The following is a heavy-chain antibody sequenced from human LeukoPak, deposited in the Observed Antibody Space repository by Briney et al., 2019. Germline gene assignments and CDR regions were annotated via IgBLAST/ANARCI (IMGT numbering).Heavy chain of an antibody. CDR2: TYYRSKWYN. Sequence: SQTLSLTCAISGDSVSSNSAAWNWIRQSPSRGLEWLGRTYYRSKWYNDYAVSVKSRITINPDTSKNQFSLQLNSVTPEDTAVYYCARDRGYYYDSSGYYFVDYWAREPWSPSPQ. D-gene: IGHD3-22*01. V-gene: IGHV6-1*01. CDR1: GDSVSSNSAA. J-gene: IGHJ4*02. CDR3: ARDRGYYYDSSGYYFVDY.